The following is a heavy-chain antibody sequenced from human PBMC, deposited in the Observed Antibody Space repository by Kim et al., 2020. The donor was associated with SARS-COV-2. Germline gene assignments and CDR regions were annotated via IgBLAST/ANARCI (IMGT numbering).Heavy chain of an antibody. Sequence: SETLSLTCIVSGGSISSGDDYWSWIRQTPGKGLEWIGYIDYSGNTYYNPSLESRVTMSLDTSRNQFSLRLSSVTGADTAVYYCGRDETWGSSTGQAHWGQGPLVTVS. CDR2: IDYSGNT. CDR3: GRDETWGSSTGQAH. V-gene: IGHV4-30-4*01. D-gene: IGHD6-6*01. J-gene: IGHJ4*02. CDR1: GGSISSGDDY.